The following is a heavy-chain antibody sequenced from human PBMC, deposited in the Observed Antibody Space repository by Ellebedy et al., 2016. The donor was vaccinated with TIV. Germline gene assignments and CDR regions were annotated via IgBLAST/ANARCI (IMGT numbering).Heavy chain of an antibody. Sequence: GESLKISCAASGFTFSNYAMSWVRQAPGKGLEWVSSINSNSDYIYYGDSVKGRFTISRDNAKNSLYLQMNSLRADDTAVYYCAKSFGWYFDVWGRGTLVTVSS. D-gene: IGHD3-10*01. V-gene: IGHV3-21*01. CDR3: AKSFGWYFDV. CDR2: INSNSDYI. J-gene: IGHJ2*01. CDR1: GFTFSNYA.